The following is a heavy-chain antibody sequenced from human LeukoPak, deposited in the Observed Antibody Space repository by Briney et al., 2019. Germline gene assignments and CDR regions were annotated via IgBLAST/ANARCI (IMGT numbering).Heavy chain of an antibody. J-gene: IGHJ4*02. Sequence: SETLXLTCAVSGGSISSSNWWSWVRPPPGKGLEWIGEIFHSGGTNSSPSLKSRVTILVDNSKNQFSLELSSVTAADTAVYYCARSARDSSSWYVSYWGQGTLVTVSS. CDR2: IFHSGGT. D-gene: IGHD6-13*01. V-gene: IGHV4-4*02. CDR3: ARSARDSSSWYVSY. CDR1: GGSISSSNW.